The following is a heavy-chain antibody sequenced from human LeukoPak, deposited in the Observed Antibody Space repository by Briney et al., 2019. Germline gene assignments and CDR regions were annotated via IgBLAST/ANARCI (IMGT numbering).Heavy chain of an antibody. Sequence: GGSLRLSCAASGFTFSDYYMSWIRQAPGKGLEWVSYISSSSSYTNYADSVKGRFTISRDNAKNSLYLQMNSLRAEDTAVYYCARVHSGSRSWGLDHWGQGTLVTVSS. V-gene: IGHV3-11*06. CDR2: ISSSSSYT. J-gene: IGHJ4*02. CDR3: ARVHSGSRSWGLDH. D-gene: IGHD1-26*01. CDR1: GFTFSDYY.